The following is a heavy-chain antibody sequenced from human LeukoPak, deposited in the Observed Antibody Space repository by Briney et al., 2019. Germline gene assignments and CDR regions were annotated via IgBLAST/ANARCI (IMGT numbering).Heavy chain of an antibody. J-gene: IGHJ4*02. CDR3: ARAIPGSSRFFDY. V-gene: IGHV5-51*03. CDR2: IYPGDSDT. CDR1: GYSFTNYW. D-gene: IGHD2-21*01. Sequence: PGESLKISCKGSGYSFTNYWIGWVRQMPGKGLEWMGNIYPGDSDTRYSPSFQGQVAISADRSISTAYLQWGSLQASDTAMYFCARAIPGSSRFFDYWGQGNLVTVAS.